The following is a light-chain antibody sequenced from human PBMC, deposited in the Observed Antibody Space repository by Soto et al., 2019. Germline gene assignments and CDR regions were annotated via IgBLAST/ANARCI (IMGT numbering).Light chain of an antibody. J-gene: IGKJ4*01. CDR1: RSVSSD. V-gene: IGKV3-15*01. Sequence: DIVLTQSLDTLSVSPRERATLSCRASRSVSSDLVWYQQKPGQAPMLRIFGVSTRATGIPARFSGSGSGTEFTLTISSLQPDDFATYYCQQYNSYPLTFGGGTKVDIK. CDR2: GVS. CDR3: QQYNSYPLT.